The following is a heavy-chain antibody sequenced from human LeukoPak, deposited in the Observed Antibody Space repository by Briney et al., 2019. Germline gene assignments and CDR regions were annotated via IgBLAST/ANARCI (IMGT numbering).Heavy chain of an antibody. D-gene: IGHD1-26*01. V-gene: IGHV3-7*01. CDR1: GFSFSDYW. CDR2: IKQDESEK. CDR3: ARAYSGSCTGYFDY. Sequence: GGSLRLSCAASGFSFSDYWMTWVRQAPGKGLEWVANIKQDESEKHYVDSVKGRFTISRDNAKNSLYLQMNSLRVEDTAVYYCARAYSGSCTGYFDYWGQGTLVTVSS. J-gene: IGHJ4*02.